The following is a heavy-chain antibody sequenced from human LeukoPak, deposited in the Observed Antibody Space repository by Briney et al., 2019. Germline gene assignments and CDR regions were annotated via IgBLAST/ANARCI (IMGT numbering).Heavy chain of an antibody. CDR1: GFTFSSYA. D-gene: IGHD2-15*01. V-gene: IGHV3-23*01. J-gene: IGHJ4*02. CDR2: ISDSSVST. CDR3: AKGLQSRPYFFDY. Sequence: GRSLRLSCAASGFTFSSYAMSWVRQAPGKGLEWVSVISDSSVSTKYADSVKGRFTISRDNSKNTLYVQMSSLRAEDTAVYYCAKGLQSRPYFFDYWGQGTLVTVSS.